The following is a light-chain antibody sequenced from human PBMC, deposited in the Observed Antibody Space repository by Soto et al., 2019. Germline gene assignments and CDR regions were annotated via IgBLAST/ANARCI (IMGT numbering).Light chain of an antibody. CDR1: QAVNTR. CDR3: QQYNNWPPIT. Sequence: EIVLTHSPATLSSFPGDRVTLSCRASQAVNTRLAWYQHKPGQAPRLLIYLASNRAAGVPARFSGSGSGTAFTLTISSLQSEDFAVYYCQQYNNWPPITFGQGTRLEIK. CDR2: LAS. V-gene: IGKV3D-15*01. J-gene: IGKJ5*01.